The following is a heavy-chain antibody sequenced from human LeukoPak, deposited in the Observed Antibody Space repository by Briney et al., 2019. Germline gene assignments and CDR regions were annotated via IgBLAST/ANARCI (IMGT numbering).Heavy chain of an antibody. D-gene: IGHD3-3*01. CDR1: GFTFGKYW. V-gene: IGHV3-7*03. J-gene: IGHJ4*02. CDR3: ARDPYDTWSRRGNFDS. CDR2: IKLDGSEK. Sequence: RGSLRLSCVASGFTFGKYWMSWVRQAPGKGLEWVANIKLDGSEKNYVVSVKGRFTISRDNTKNSLYLQMNSLRVEDTAVFYCARDPYDTWSRRGNFDSWGQGTLVIVSS.